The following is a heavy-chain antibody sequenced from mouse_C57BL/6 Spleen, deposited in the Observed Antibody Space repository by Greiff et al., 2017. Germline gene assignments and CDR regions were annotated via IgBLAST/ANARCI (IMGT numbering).Heavy chain of an antibody. CDR3: ARHYYGSSWGYVGV. CDR1: GYAFSSSW. V-gene: IGHV1-82*01. Sequence: QVKLQQSGPELVKPGASVKISCKASGYAFSSSWMNWVQQRPGKGLEWIGRIYPGDGDTNYNGEFKGKATLTADNASSTAYMQLSSLTSEDSAVYCCARHYYGSSWGYVGVWGTGTTGTVAA. D-gene: IGHD1-1*01. CDR2: IYPGDGDT. J-gene: IGHJ1*03.